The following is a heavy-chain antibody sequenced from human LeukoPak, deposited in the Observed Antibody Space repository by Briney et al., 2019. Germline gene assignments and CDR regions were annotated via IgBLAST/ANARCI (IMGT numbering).Heavy chain of an antibody. CDR3: ARENIVATTPGAFDI. CDR1: GYTFTGYY. D-gene: IGHD5-12*01. V-gene: IGHV1-2*04. CDR2: INPNSGGT. Sequence: GASVKVSCKASGYTFTGYYMHWVRQAPGQGLEWMGWINPNSGGTNYAQKFQGWVTMTRDTSISTAYMELSRLRSDDTAVYYCARENIVATTPGAFDIWGQGTMVTVSS. J-gene: IGHJ3*02.